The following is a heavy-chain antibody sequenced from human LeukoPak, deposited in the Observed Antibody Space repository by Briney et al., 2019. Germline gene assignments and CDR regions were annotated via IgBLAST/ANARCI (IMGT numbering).Heavy chain of an antibody. CDR2: INHSGST. J-gene: IGHJ4*02. CDR1: GGSFSGYY. V-gene: IGHV4-34*01. Sequence: SETLSLTCAVYGGSFSGYYWSWIRQPPGKGLEWIGEINHSGSTNYNPSLKSRVTISVDTSKNQFSLELSSVTAADTAVYYCARQGPVVVPAARGVYFDYWGQGTLVTVSS. D-gene: IGHD2-2*01. CDR3: ARQGPVVVPAARGVYFDY.